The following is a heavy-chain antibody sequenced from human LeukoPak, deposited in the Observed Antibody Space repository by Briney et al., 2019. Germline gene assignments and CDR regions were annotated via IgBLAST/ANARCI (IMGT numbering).Heavy chain of an antibody. J-gene: IGHJ5*02. V-gene: IGHV5-51*01. CDR2: IYPGDSDT. CDR1: GYSFTSYW. D-gene: IGHD3-9*01. Sequence: GESLKISCKGSGYSFTSYWIGWVRQMPGKGLEWMGIIYPGDSDTRYSPSFQGQVTISADKSISTAYLQWNSLKASDTAMYYCARSGYYDILTGYYPNWFDPWGQGTLVTVSS. CDR3: ARSGYYDILTGYYPNWFDP.